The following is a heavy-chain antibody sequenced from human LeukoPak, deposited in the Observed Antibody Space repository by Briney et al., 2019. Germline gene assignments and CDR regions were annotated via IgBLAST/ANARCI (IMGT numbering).Heavy chain of an antibody. J-gene: IGHJ4*02. D-gene: IGHD2-2*01. CDR2: ISSSDTTI. CDR1: GFTFSDYY. CDR3: ARADCSSTSCYELDY. V-gene: IGHV3-11*04. Sequence: KAGGSVRLSCAGSGFTFSDYYMSWIRQAPGKGLEWVSYISSSDTTIYYADSVKGRFTISRDNAQNSLYLQMNTLRADDTAVYYCARADCSSTSCYELDYWGQGTLVTVSS.